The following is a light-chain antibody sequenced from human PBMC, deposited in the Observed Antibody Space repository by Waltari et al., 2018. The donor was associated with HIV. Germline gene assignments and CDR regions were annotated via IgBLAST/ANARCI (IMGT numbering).Light chain of an antibody. CDR1: SGPVSTSYS. V-gene: IGLV8-61*01. Sequence: QTVVTQEPSFSVSPGGTVTLTCCLTSGPVSTSYSPSWYQQTPGQAPRTLIYSTNTRSSGVPDRFSGSILGNKAALTITGAQADDESDYYCVLYMGSGTWVFGGGTKLTVL. CDR3: VLYMGSGTWV. J-gene: IGLJ3*02. CDR2: STN.